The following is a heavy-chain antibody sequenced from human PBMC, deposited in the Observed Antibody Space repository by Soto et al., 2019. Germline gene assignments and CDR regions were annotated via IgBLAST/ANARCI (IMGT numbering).Heavy chain of an antibody. CDR1: GFRFRDYT. CDR2: ILSNYNT. Sequence: EVQLLDSGGGLVQPVGSLTLSCAASGFRFRDYTMSWVRQAPGKVLESISVILSNYNTYYTDSVRGRFTISRDSSKNMLYLQMNSLRAEDTAVYYCARRVNGYFDYWGQGALVTGYS. CDR3: ARRVNGYFDY. V-gene: IGHV3-23*05. J-gene: IGHJ4*02. D-gene: IGHD2-8*01.